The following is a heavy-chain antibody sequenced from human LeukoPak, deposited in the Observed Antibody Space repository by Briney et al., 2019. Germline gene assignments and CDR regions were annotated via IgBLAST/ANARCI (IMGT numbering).Heavy chain of an antibody. V-gene: IGHV1-8*02. CDR1: GYSFTSYG. CDR3: ARDYSSSWFLYGMDV. J-gene: IGHJ6*02. D-gene: IGHD6-13*01. CDR2: MNPNSGNT. Sequence: GESLKISCKGSGYSFTSYGISWVRQATGQGLEWMGWMNPNSGNTGYAQKFQGRVTMTRNTSISTAYMELSSLRSEDTAVYYCARDYSSSWFLYGMDVWGQGTTVTVSS.